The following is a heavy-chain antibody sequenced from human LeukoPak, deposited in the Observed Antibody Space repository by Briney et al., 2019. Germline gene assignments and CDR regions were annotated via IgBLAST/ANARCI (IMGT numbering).Heavy chain of an antibody. Sequence: QSGGSLRLSCGASGFTFSRYAMSWVRQAPGKGLQWVSEIGGSGGAIYYADSVKGRFTISRDNSKNTLYLQMNSLRAEDTAVYYCARVGGAYCGGDCYGYYMDVWGKGTTVTVSS. J-gene: IGHJ6*03. V-gene: IGHV3-23*01. CDR3: ARVGGAYCGGDCYGYYMDV. D-gene: IGHD2-21*02. CDR1: GFTFSRYA. CDR2: IGGSGGAI.